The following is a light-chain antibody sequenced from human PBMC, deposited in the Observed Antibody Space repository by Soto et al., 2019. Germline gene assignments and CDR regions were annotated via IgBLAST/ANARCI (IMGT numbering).Light chain of an antibody. Sequence: DIQMTQSPSTLSASVGDRVTITCRASQNINNWLAWYQQKPGKAPKILIYDASSLESGVSSRFSGSGSGTEFTLTISSLQPDDFATYYCQQYNYYGTFGQGTKV. CDR1: QNINNW. J-gene: IGKJ1*01. V-gene: IGKV1-5*01. CDR3: QQYNYYGT. CDR2: DAS.